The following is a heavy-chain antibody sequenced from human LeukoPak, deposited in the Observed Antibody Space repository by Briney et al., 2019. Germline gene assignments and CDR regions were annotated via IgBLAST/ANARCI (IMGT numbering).Heavy chain of an antibody. CDR1: GFTFSSYA. CDR2: ISSSSSTI. CDR3: ARVRPPVLLWFGEHFDY. Sequence: GGSLRLSCAASGFTFSSYAMSWVRQAPGKGLEWVSYISSSSSTIYYADSVKGRFTISRDNAKNSLYLQMNSLRAEDTAVYYCARVRPPVLLWFGEHFDYWGQGTLVTVSS. D-gene: IGHD3-10*01. V-gene: IGHV3-48*04. J-gene: IGHJ4*02.